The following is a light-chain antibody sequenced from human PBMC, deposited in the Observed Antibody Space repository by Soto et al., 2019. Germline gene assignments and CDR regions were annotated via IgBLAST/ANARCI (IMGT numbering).Light chain of an antibody. Sequence: EIVMTQSPATLSVSPGETVTLSCRASQSVSSNLAWYQQKPGQAPRLHIYAASTRATGIPARFSGSGSETEFTLAISSLQSEDFAIYYCQQYINWPPTFTFGQGTKLEIK. CDR2: AAS. CDR3: QQYINWPPTFT. J-gene: IGKJ2*01. CDR1: QSVSSN. V-gene: IGKV3-15*01.